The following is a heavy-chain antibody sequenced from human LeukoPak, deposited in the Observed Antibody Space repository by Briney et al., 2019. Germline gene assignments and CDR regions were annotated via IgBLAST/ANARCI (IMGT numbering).Heavy chain of an antibody. Sequence: GGSLRLPCAASGFTFSSYAMSWVRQAPGKGLEWVSAISGSGGSTYYADSAKGRFTISRDNSKNTLYLQMNSLRAEDTAVYYCAKDEAAVYYYYYYMDVWGKGTTVTVSS. CDR3: AKDEAAVYYYYYYMDV. CDR1: GFTFSSYA. CDR2: ISGSGGST. J-gene: IGHJ6*03. V-gene: IGHV3-23*01.